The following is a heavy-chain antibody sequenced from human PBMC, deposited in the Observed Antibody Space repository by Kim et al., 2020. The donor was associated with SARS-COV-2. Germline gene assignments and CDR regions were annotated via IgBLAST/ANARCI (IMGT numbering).Heavy chain of an antibody. CDR3: TALYYDSSGYYYWIDY. J-gene: IGHJ4*02. Sequence: PVKGRFTISRDDSKNTLYLQMNSLKTEDTAVYYCTALYYDSSGYYYWIDYWGQGTLVTVSS. D-gene: IGHD3-22*01. V-gene: IGHV3-15*01.